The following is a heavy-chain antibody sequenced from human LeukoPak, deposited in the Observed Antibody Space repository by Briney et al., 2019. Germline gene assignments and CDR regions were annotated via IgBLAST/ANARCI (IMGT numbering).Heavy chain of an antibody. CDR1: GGSISSSSYY. Sequence: SETLSLTCTVSGGSISSSSYYWGWIRQPPGKGLEWIGSIYYSGSTYYNPSLESRVTISVDTSKNQFSLKLSSVTAADTAVYYCARHTYQLPSGYWGQGTLVTVSS. D-gene: IGHD2-2*01. CDR2: IYYSGST. CDR3: ARHTYQLPSGY. V-gene: IGHV4-39*01. J-gene: IGHJ4*02.